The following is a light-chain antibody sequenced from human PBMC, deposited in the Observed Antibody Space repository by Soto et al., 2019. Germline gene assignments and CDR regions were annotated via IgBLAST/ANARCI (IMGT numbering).Light chain of an antibody. J-gene: IGKJ1*01. CDR3: QQYNGYPRT. V-gene: IGKV1-16*01. CDR1: QDIGHS. CDR2: AAS. Sequence: DIQMTQSPSSLSVSVGDRVTITCRASQDIGHSLGWFQQKPGKAPKSLIYAASTLQVGVPSRFSSSGSGTDFTLTISSLQPEDFVTYYCQQYNGYPRTFGQGTKVEIK.